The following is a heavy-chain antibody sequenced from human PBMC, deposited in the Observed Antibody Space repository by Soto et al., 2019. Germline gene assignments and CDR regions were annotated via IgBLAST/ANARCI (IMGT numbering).Heavy chain of an antibody. CDR3: ARGTYRSKTDFDY. V-gene: IGHV3-11*01. J-gene: IGHJ4*02. CDR1: GFTFSDYY. Sequence: GGSLRLSCAASGFTFSDYYMTWIRQTPGSGLEWVSYISSSSGTISYANSVKGRFTISRDNAQNSLYLQMTSLRAEDTAVYYCARGTYRSKTDFDYWGQGTLVTVSS. CDR2: ISSSSGTI. D-gene: IGHD6-13*01.